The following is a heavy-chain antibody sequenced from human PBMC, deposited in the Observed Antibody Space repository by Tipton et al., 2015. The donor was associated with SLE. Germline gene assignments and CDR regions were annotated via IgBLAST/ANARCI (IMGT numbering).Heavy chain of an antibody. D-gene: IGHD3-10*01. V-gene: IGHV4-39*07. CDR2: INHSGST. CDR3: ARRGLDYYGSSY. J-gene: IGHJ4*02. Sequence: TLSLTCTVSGDSISSSSYYWSWIRQPPGKGLEWIGEINHSGSTNYNPSLKSRVTISVDTSKNQFSLKLSSVTAADTAVYYCARRGLDYYGSSYWGQGTLVTVSS. CDR1: GDSISSSSYY.